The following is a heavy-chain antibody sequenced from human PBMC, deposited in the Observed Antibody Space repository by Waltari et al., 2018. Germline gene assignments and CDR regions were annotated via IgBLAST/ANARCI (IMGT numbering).Heavy chain of an antibody. V-gene: IGHV3-53*01. D-gene: IGHD6-6*01. Sequence: EVQLVESGGGLIQPGGSLRLSCAASGFTVSSNYMSWVRQAPGKGLEWVSVIYGGGSTYYADSVKGRFTISRDNSKNTLYLQMNSLRAEDTAVYYCARDCDSSSSPLDVWGQGTTVIVSS. CDR1: GFTVSSNY. CDR3: ARDCDSSSSPLDV. CDR2: IYGGGST. J-gene: IGHJ6*02.